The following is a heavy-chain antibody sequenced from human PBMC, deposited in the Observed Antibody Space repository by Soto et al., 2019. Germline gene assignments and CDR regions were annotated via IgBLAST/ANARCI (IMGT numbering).Heavy chain of an antibody. D-gene: IGHD3-22*01. CDR3: AKGGYYDSSGYLGWLDY. Sequence: QVQLVESGGGVVQPGRSLRLSCAASGFTFSSFGIHWVRQAPGKGLEWVAVISYDGGNRYYADSVKGRITISRDNSKNTLYLQMNSLRAEDTAVYYCAKGGYYDSSGYLGWLDYWGQGTLVTVSS. CDR1: GFTFSSFG. J-gene: IGHJ4*02. V-gene: IGHV3-30*18. CDR2: ISYDGGNR.